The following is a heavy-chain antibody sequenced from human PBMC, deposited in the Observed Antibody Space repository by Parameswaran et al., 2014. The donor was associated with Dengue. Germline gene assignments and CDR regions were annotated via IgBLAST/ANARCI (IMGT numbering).Heavy chain of an antibody. Sequence: WVRQAPGQGLEWMGIINPSGGSTSYAQKFQGRVTMTRDTSTSTVYMELSSLRSEDTAVYYCARDRGGTGFDPWGQGTLVTVSS. CDR2: INPSGGST. D-gene: IGHD1-1*01. J-gene: IGHJ5*02. V-gene: IGHV1-46*01. CDR3: ARDRGGTGFDP.